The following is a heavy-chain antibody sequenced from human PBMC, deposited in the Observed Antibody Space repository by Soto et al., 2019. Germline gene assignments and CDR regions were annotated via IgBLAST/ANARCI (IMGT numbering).Heavy chain of an antibody. D-gene: IGHD3-22*01. V-gene: IGHV3-30*18. CDR1: GFTFSSYG. Sequence: QVQLVESGGGVVQPGRSLRLSCAASGFTFSSYGMHWVRQAPGKGLEWVAVISYDGSNKYYADSVKGRFTISRDNSKNTLYLQMNSLRAEDTAVYYCAKDGPYYDSSGYSAWAFDIWGQGTMATVSS. CDR2: ISYDGSNK. CDR3: AKDGPYYDSSGYSAWAFDI. J-gene: IGHJ3*02.